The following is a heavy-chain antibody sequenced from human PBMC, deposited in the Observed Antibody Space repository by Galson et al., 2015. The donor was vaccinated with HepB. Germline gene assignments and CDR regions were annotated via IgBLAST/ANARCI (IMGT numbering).Heavy chain of an antibody. V-gene: IGHV4-59*01. D-gene: IGHD5-18*01. CDR3: ARDRAWGYSYGYVSNDY. Sequence: LSLTCTVSGGSISSYYWSWIRQPPGKGLEWIGYIYYSGSTNYNPSLKSRVTISVDTSKNQFSLKLSSVTAADTAVYYCARDRAWGYSYGYVSNDYWGQGTLVTVSS. CDR2: IYYSGST. CDR1: GGSISSYY. J-gene: IGHJ4*02.